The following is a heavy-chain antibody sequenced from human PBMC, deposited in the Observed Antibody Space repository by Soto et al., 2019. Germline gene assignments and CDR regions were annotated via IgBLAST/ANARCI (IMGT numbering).Heavy chain of an antibody. D-gene: IGHD3-3*01. CDR1: GFTFSSYG. CDR2: ISYDGSNK. J-gene: IGHJ6*02. Sequence: GGSLRLSCAASGFTFSSYGMHWVRQAPGKGLEWVAVISYDGSNKYYADSVKGRFTISRDNSKNTLYLQMNSLRAEDTAVYNCAKDFQASTYYDFWSGYYKYYYYYGMDVWGQGTTVTVSS. V-gene: IGHV3-30*18. CDR3: AKDFQASTYYDFWSGYYKYYYYYGMDV.